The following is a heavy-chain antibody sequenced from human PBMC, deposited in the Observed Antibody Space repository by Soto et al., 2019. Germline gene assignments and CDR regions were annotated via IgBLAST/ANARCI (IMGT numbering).Heavy chain of an antibody. J-gene: IGHJ2*01. CDR3: ARDSASYSSSSGSYWYFDL. CDR2: ISSGSATI. D-gene: IGHD6-6*01. CDR1: GFTFSSYS. V-gene: IGHV3-48*02. Sequence: EVQLVESGGGLVQPGGSLRLSCAASGFTFSSYSMNWVRQAPGKGLEWVSYISSGSATIYYADSLKGRFTISRDNARNSLYLQMNSLRDEDTAVYYCARDSASYSSSSGSYWYFDLWGRGTLVTVSS.